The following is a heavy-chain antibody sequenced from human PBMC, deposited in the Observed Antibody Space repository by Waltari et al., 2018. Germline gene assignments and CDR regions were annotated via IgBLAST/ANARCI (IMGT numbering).Heavy chain of an antibody. CDR3: ARATYDYVWGNYGMDV. CDR1: GGTFTSYA. D-gene: IGHD3-16*01. CDR2: IIPIFGTA. Sequence: QVQLVQSGAEVNKPGSSVQVSCKESGGTFTSYAISWVRQAPGQGLEWMGGIIPIFGTANYAQKFQGRVTITADESTSTAYMELSSLRSEDTAVYYCARATYDYVWGNYGMDVWGQGTTVTVSS. V-gene: IGHV1-69*01. J-gene: IGHJ6*02.